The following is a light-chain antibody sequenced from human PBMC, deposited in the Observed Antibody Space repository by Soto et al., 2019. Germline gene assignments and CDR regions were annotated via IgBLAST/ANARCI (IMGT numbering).Light chain of an antibody. J-gene: IGKJ1*01. CDR3: QQSYSTPRT. Sequence: DIQMTQSPSSLSASVGDRVTITCRASQSISSFLNWYQKKPGKAPKLLIYAASSLQSGVPSRFSGSGSGTDFTLTISSLQPADFATYYCQQSYSTPRTFGQGTKVEIK. V-gene: IGKV1-39*01. CDR1: QSISSF. CDR2: AAS.